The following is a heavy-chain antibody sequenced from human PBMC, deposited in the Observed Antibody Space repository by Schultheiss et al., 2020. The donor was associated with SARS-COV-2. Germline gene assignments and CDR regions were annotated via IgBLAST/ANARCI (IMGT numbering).Heavy chain of an antibody. CDR2: IIPIFGIA. D-gene: IGHD4-23*01. J-gene: IGHJ4*02. V-gene: IGHV1-69*10. Sequence: SVKVSCKASGGTFSSYAISWVRQAPGQGLEWMGGIIPIFGIANYAQKFQGRVTITADKSTSTAYMELSSLGSEDTAVYYCAKVATVATYFDYWGQGTLVTVSS. CDR1: GGTFSSYA. CDR3: AKVATVATYFDY.